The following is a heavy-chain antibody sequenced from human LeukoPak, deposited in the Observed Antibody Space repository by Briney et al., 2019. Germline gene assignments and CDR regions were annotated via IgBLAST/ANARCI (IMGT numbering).Heavy chain of an antibody. J-gene: IGHJ4*02. D-gene: IGHD2-2*01. V-gene: IGHV4-34*01. CDR3: ARTSGVDYCSSTSCYYDY. CDR1: GGSFSGYY. Sequence: PSETLSLACAVYGGSFSGYYWSWIRQPPGKGLKWIGEINHSGSTNYNPSLKSRVTISVDTSKNQFSLKLSSVTAADTAVYYCARTSGVDYCSSTSCYYDYWGQGTLVTVSS. CDR2: INHSGST.